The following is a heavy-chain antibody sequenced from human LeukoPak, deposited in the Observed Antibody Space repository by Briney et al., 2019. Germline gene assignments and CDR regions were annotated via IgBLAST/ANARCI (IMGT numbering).Heavy chain of an antibody. V-gene: IGHV1-8*02. D-gene: IGHD3-10*01. CDR3: ARDQSPSNYYGSGSYYNEDY. Sequence: ASVKVSCKASGYTFTSYDINWVRQATGQGLEWMGWMNPNSGNTGYAQKFQGRVTMTRNTSISTAYMELSSLRSEDTAVYYCARDQSPSNYYGSGSYYNEDYWGQGTLVTVSS. J-gene: IGHJ4*02. CDR2: MNPNSGNT. CDR1: GYTFTSYD.